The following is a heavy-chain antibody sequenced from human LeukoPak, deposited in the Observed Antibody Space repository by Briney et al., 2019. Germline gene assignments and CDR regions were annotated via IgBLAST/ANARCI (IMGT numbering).Heavy chain of an antibody. J-gene: IGHJ3*02. Sequence: GGSLKLSCAASVFTVSSYSMIWVRQAPGKGLEWVSSISSSSSYIYYADSVKGRFTISRDNAKNSLYLQMNSLRAEDTAVYYCATKTYSHAFYIWGQGTMVTVSS. CDR1: VFTVSSYS. CDR2: ISSSSSYI. D-gene: IGHD2-15*01. V-gene: IGHV3-21*01. CDR3: ATKTYSHAFYI.